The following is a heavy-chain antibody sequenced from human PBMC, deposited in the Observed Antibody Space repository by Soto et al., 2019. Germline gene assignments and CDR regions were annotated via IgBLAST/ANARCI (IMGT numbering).Heavy chain of an antibody. J-gene: IGHJ4*02. CDR2: IYYSGST. D-gene: IGHD3-3*01. CDR1: GGSISSSSYY. CDR3: ARGRKILRFLEWLSKPPFDY. V-gene: IGHV4-39*01. Sequence: ASETLSLTCTVSGGSISSSSYYWGWIRQPPGKGLEWIGGIYYSGSTYYNPSLKNRVTISVDTSKNQFFLKLSSVTAADTAVYYCARGRKILRFLEWLSKPPFDYWGQGTLVTVSS.